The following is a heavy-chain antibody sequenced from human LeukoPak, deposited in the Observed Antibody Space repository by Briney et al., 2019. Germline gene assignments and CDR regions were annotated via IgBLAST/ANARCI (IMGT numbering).Heavy chain of an antibody. Sequence: SETLSLTCTVPGGSISSGGYYWSWIRQHPGKGLEWIGYIYYSGSTYYNPSLKSRVTISVDTSKNQFSLKLSSVTAADTAVYYCASSPPSGYDAFDIWGQGTMVTVSS. CDR3: ASSPPSGYDAFDI. J-gene: IGHJ3*02. V-gene: IGHV4-31*03. CDR2: IYYSGST. D-gene: IGHD5-12*01. CDR1: GGSISSGGYY.